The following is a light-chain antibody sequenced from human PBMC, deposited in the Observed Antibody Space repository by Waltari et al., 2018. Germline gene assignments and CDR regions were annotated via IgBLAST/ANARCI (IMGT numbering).Light chain of an antibody. J-gene: IGLJ2*01. V-gene: IGLV4-69*01. CDR2: LNSDGSH. CDR1: SGHSSYA. Sequence: QLVLTQSPSASASLGASVKLTCTLSSGHSSYAIAWHPQQPEKGPRYLRKLNSDGSHSKGDGIPDRFSGSSSGAERYLTISSLQSEDEADYYCQTWGTGVVFGGGTKLTVL. CDR3: QTWGTGVV.